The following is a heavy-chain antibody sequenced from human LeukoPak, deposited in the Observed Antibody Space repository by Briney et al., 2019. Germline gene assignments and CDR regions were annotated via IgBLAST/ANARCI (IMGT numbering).Heavy chain of an antibody. CDR1: GGSISSSSYY. CDR2: IYYSGYT. J-gene: IGHJ4*02. D-gene: IGHD3-10*01. V-gene: IGHV4-39*01. Sequence: SETLSLTCTVSGGSISSSSYYWGWIRQPPGKGLEWIGSIYYSGYTYYNPSLKSRVTISVDTSKNQFSLKVSSVTAADTAVYYCARRQVRGVPYYFDYWGQGTLVTVSS. CDR3: ARRQVRGVPYYFDY.